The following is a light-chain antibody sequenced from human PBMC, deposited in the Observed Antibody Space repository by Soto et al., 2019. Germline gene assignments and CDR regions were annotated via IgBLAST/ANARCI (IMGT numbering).Light chain of an antibody. V-gene: IGKV1-5*02. CDR1: QSISSW. J-gene: IGKJ2*01. CDR2: DAS. Sequence: DIQMTQSPSTLSASVGDRVTIICRASQSISSWLAWYQQKPGKAPKLLIYDASSLESGVPSRFSGSGSGTEFTLTISSLQPDDFATYYCHQYNSYWAYTFGQGTKLEIK. CDR3: HQYNSYWAYT.